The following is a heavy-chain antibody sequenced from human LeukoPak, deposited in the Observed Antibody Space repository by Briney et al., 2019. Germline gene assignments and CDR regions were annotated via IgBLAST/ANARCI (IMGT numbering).Heavy chain of an antibody. J-gene: IGHJ5*02. V-gene: IGHV1-2*02. Sequence: ASVKVSCKASGYTFTGYYMHWVRQAPGQGLEWMGWINPNSGGTNYAQKFQGRVTMTRDTSISTAYMELSRLGSDDTAVYYCARSPQRGATKWFDPWGQGTLVTVSS. CDR3: ARSPQRGATKWFDP. CDR1: GYTFTGYY. D-gene: IGHD1-26*01. CDR2: INPNSGGT.